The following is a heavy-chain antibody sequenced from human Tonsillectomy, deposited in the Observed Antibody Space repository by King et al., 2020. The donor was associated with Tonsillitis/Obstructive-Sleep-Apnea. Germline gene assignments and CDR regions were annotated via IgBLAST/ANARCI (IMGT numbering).Heavy chain of an antibody. CDR3: ATSAEWELDDNFNY. CDR2: ISTYNGNT. D-gene: IGHD1-26*01. Sequence: QLVQSGAEVKKPGASVTVSCKASGYTFTSYGISWVRQAPGQGLEWMGWISTYNGNTNYAQKIQGRVTMTTDTSTSSAYMGLRSLRSDDTAVYYCATSAEWELDDNFNYWGQGTLVTVSS. CDR1: GYTFTSYG. J-gene: IGHJ4*02. V-gene: IGHV1-18*01.